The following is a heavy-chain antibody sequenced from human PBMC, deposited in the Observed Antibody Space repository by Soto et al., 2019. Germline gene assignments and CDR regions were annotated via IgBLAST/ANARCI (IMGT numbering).Heavy chain of an antibody. D-gene: IGHD3-3*01. V-gene: IGHV3-23*01. CDR2: ITTSDDIT. J-gene: IGHJ5*02. CDR3: TKGDSSGYFDPSSGYSTPDH. CDR1: GFIFKDFA. Sequence: EVRLFESGGGLVEPGESLRLSCAASGFIFKDFAMRWVRQAPGKGLEWVSTITTSDDITYSADSVRGRFTISSDNSANTLFLQMSSLRGDDTATYYCTKGDSSGYFDPSSGYSTPDHWGQGTLVTVSS.